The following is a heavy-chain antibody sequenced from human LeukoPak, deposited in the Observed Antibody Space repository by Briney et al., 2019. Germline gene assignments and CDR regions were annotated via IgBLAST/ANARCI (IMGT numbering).Heavy chain of an antibody. CDR3: AIVSDCSGTTCYTAYSYYYYMDV. Sequence: PGGSLRLSCAASGFKFYAFWMSWVRQTPGKGLEWVGPIKSKTDGGTTDYSAPVKGRFTISRDDSQNTLFLQMDSLATEDTATYYCAIVSDCSGTTCYTAYSYYYYMDVWGRGTTVTVSS. V-gene: IGHV3-15*01. CDR2: IKSKTDGGTT. J-gene: IGHJ6*03. CDR1: GFKFYAFW. D-gene: IGHD2-2*02.